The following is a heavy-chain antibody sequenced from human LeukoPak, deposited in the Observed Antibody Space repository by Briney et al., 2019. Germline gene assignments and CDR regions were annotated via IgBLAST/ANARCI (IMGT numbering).Heavy chain of an antibody. CDR1: GFTSVNYA. CDR3: ARASHGLDV. J-gene: IGHJ6*02. CDR2: IKQDGSEK. D-gene: IGHD5-24*01. V-gene: IGHV3-7*03. Sequence: GGSLRLSCAATGFTSVNYAMSWVRQAPGKGLEWLANIKQDGSEKYYVDSVKGRFTISRDNAKNSLYLQMNSLRAEDTAVYYCARASHGLDVWGQGTTVTVSS.